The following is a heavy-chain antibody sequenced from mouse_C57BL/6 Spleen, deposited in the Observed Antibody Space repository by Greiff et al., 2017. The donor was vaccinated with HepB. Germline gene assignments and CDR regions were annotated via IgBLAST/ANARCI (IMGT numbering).Heavy chain of an antibody. J-gene: IGHJ4*01. V-gene: IGHV1-26*01. CDR3: ARGRRYDGYPRYAMDY. Sequence: VQLQQSGPELVKPGASVKISCKASGYTFTDYYMNWVKQSHGKSLEWIGDINPNNGGTSYNQKFKGKATLTVDKSSSTAYMELRSLTSEDSAVYYCARGRRYDGYPRYAMDYWGQGTSVTVSS. D-gene: IGHD2-3*01. CDR1: GYTFTDYY. CDR2: INPNNGGT.